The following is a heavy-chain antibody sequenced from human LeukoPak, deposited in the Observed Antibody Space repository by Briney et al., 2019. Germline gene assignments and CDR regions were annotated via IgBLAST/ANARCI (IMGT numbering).Heavy chain of an antibody. Sequence: PGGSLRLSCAASGFTFSSYAMNWVRQAPGKGLEWVAVISYDTNKYYADSVKGRFTISRDNSKNTLYLQMNSLRVEDTAVYYCARDWDSGGEFDYWGQGTLVTVSS. J-gene: IGHJ4*02. CDR2: ISYDTNK. V-gene: IGHV3-30*04. CDR3: ARDWDSGGEFDY. CDR1: GFTFSSYA. D-gene: IGHD3-10*01.